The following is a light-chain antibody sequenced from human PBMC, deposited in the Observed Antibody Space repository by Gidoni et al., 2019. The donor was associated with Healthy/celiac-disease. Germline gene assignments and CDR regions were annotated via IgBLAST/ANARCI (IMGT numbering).Light chain of an antibody. Sequence: AMSQSQLSLPVTPGAPASISCRSSKSHLHSNEYNYLDEYLQKPEQSTQLLYYLGSNRASGVPDRYSGRGSGTDFTLKISREEDEDVGVYYCIQARQTPWTFGQGTKVEIK. J-gene: IGKJ1*01. CDR2: LGS. CDR1: KSHLHSNEYNY. V-gene: IGKV2-28*01. CDR3: IQARQTPWT.